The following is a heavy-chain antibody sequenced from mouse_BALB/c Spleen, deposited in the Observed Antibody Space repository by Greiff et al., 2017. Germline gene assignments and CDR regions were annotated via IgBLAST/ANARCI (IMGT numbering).Heavy chain of an antibody. CDR1: GFNIKDTY. CDR2: IDPANGNT. CDR3: ARDYDYAYYAMDY. V-gene: IGHV14-3*02. J-gene: IGHJ4*01. D-gene: IGHD2-4*01. Sequence: VQLQQSGAELVKPGASVKLSCTASGFNIKDTYMHWVKQRPEQGLEWIGRIDPANGNTKYDPKFQGKATITADTSSNTAYLQLSSLTSEDTAVYYCARDYDYAYYAMDYWGQGTSVTVSS.